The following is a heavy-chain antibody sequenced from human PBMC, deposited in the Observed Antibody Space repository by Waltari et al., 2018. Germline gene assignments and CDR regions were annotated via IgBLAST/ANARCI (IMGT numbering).Heavy chain of an antibody. Sequence: QVQLVQSGAEVKKPGASVKVSCKASGYTFTGYYMHWVRQAPGQGLEWINPNSGGPNYAQKFQGWVTMTRDTSISTAYMELSRLRSDDTAVYYCARGGVDEAAAGTEINYYGMDVWGQGTTVTVSS. V-gene: IGHV1-2*04. CDR1: GYTFTGYY. CDR3: ARGGVDEAAAGTEINYYGMDV. D-gene: IGHD6-13*01. J-gene: IGHJ6*02. CDR2: INPNSGGP.